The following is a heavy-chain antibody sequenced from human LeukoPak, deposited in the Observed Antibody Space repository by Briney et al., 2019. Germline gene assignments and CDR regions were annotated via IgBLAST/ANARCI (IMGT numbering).Heavy chain of an antibody. J-gene: IGHJ4*02. Sequence: SETLSLTCTVSGGSISGSSYYWGWIRQPPGKGLEWIGTIYYRGNTYYNPSLKSRVSISVDTSKNQFSLSLRSVTAADTALYYCAREEHISGWYVFDYWGQGTLVTVSS. D-gene: IGHD6-19*01. V-gene: IGHV4-39*07. CDR2: IYYRGNT. CDR1: GGSISGSSYY. CDR3: AREEHISGWYVFDY.